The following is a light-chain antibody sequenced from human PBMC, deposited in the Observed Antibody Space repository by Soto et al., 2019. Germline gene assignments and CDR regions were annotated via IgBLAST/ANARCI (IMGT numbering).Light chain of an antibody. CDR1: STDIGAYNY. CDR3: NSFTPINTGP. J-gene: IGLJ2*01. V-gene: IGLV2-14*01. CDR2: EVS. Sequence: QSALTQPASVSGSPGQSITISCTGTSTDIGAYNYVSWYQHHPGKAPKLIIYEVSNRPSGISDRFSGSKSGNTASLTISGLHPEDEADYYCNSFTPINTGPFGGGTKLNVL.